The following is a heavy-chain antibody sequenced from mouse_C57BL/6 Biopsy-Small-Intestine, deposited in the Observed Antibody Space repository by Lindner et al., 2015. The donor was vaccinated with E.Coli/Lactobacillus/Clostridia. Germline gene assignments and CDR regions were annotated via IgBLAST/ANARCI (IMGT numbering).Heavy chain of an antibody. CDR2: IDPENGDI. Sequence: VQLQESGAELVRPGASVKLSCTTSGFNFKDDYMHWVKQRPEQGLEWIGWIDPENGDIEYASKFQGKATITADTSSNTAYLQLSSLTSEDTAVYYCTTLGNYDYTMDYCGQGTSVTVSS. CDR1: GFNFKDDY. J-gene: IGHJ4*01. D-gene: IGHD2-1*01. CDR3: TTLGNYDYTMDY. V-gene: IGHV14-4*01.